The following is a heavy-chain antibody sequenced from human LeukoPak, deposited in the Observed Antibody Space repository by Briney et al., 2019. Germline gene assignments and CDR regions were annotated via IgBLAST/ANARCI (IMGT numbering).Heavy chain of an antibody. CDR1: VYTFIMYD. J-gene: IGHJ4*02. CDR3: TRGLRREQQLLRAFDD. Sequence: ASVNVSIKSSVYTFIMYDSNWVRQATGQGLEGMGWMNPNSGNTGYSQKFQGRVSMNSNTSISTAYMELSSLRSEDTAVYYCTRGLRREQQLLRAFDDWGQGTLVTVSS. CDR2: MNPNSGNT. D-gene: IGHD6-13*01. V-gene: IGHV1-8*01.